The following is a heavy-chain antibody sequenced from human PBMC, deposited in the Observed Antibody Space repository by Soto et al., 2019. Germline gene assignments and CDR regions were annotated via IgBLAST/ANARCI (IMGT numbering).Heavy chain of an antibody. J-gene: IGHJ4*02. D-gene: IGHD1-1*01. CDR3: AICLLSGWDDGY. Sequence: EVQLVESGGGLVQPGGSLRLSCAASHFTFNNAWMNWVRQAPGKGLEWVGRIKSNNDGGTREYAAPVKGRFTISRDDSKNTLLLQMNSLETEDTAVYYCAICLLSGWDDGYWSQGTLVTVAS. V-gene: IGHV3-15*07. CDR2: IKSNNDGGTR. CDR1: HFTFNNAW.